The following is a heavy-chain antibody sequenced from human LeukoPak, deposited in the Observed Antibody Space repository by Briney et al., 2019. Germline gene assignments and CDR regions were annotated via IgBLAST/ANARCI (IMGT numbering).Heavy chain of an antibody. V-gene: IGHV3-48*02. CDR3: ARDSRSLYYFDY. CDR2: ISSSSTI. J-gene: IGHJ4*02. D-gene: IGHD3-10*01. CDR1: GFTFSSYS. Sequence: GGSLRLSCAASGFTFSSYSMNWVRQAPGKGLEWVSYISSSSTIYYADSVKGRFTISRDNAKNSLYLQMNSLRDEDTAVYYCARDSRSLYYFDYWGQGTLVTVSS.